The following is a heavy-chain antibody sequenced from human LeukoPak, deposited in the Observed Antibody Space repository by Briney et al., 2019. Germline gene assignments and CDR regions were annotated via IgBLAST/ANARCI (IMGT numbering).Heavy chain of an antibody. CDR1: GFIFSSYS. Sequence: PGGSLRLSCAASGFIFSSYSMNWVRQAPGKGLEGVSYISSRSTVIYYAESVKGRFSISRDKAKNLVFLQMNSLRAADTAVYYCARGEDVVGTVNLLDSWGQGTLVTVSS. CDR3: ARGEDVVGTVNLLDS. V-gene: IGHV3-48*01. J-gene: IGHJ4*02. CDR2: ISSRSTVI. D-gene: IGHD2-21*02.